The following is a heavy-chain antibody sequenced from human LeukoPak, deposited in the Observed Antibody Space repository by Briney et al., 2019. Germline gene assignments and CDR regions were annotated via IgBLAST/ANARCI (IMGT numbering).Heavy chain of an antibody. CDR1: GYTFTSYG. V-gene: IGHV1-18*01. J-gene: IGHJ4*02. Sequence: ASVKVSCKASGYTFTSYGISWVRQAPGQGLEWMGWISAYNGNTNYAQKLQGRVTITTDTSTSTAYMELRSLRSDDTAVYYCARDLASTPYWELDYWGQGTLLTVSS. D-gene: IGHD1-26*01. CDR2: ISAYNGNT. CDR3: ARDLASTPYWELDY.